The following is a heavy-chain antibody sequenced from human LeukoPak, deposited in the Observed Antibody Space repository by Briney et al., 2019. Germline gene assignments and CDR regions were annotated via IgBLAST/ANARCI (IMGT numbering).Heavy chain of an antibody. J-gene: IGHJ3*02. V-gene: IGHV4-34*01. CDR3: ARRRYYDFWSGSLHDAFDI. CDR2: INHSGST. Sequence: SETLSLTCAVYGGSFSGYYWSWIRQPPGKGLEWIGEINHSGSTNYNPSLKSRVTISVDTSKNQFSLKLSSVTAADTAVYYCARRRYYDFWSGSLHDAFDIWGQGTMVTVSS. D-gene: IGHD3-3*01. CDR1: GGSFSGYY.